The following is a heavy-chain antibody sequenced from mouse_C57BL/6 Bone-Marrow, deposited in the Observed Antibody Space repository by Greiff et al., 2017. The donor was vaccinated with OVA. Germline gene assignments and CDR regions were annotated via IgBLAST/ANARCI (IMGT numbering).Heavy chain of an antibody. CDR1: GYTFTSYW. V-gene: IGHV1-55*01. D-gene: IGHD2-3*01. CDR2: IYPGSGST. J-gene: IGHJ1*03. Sequence: QVQLKQPGAELVKPGASVKMSCKASGYTFTSYWITWVKQRPGQGLEWIGDIYPGSGSTNYNEKFKSKATLTVDTSSSTAYMQLSSLTSEDSAVDDCARRAGDGYYVDWYFDVWGTGTTVTVSS. CDR3: ARRAGDGYYVDWYFDV.